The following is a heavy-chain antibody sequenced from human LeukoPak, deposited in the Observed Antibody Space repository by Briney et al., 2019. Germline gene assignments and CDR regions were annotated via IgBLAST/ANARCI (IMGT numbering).Heavy chain of an antibody. CDR1: GFTFSRYE. J-gene: IGHJ5*02. CDR3: ARAPLVLQYRWWFDP. Sequence: PGGSLRLSCAASGFTFSRYEMNWVRQAPGKGLEWISYISGSGDTIYYADSEKGRFTITRDNAKNSLYLQMNSLRAEDTAVYHCARAPLVLQYRWWFDPWGQGTLVTVSS. D-gene: IGHD5-24*01. V-gene: IGHV3-48*03. CDR2: ISGSGDTI.